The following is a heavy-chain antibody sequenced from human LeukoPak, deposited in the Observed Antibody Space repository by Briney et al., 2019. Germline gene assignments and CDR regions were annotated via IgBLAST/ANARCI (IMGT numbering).Heavy chain of an antibody. Sequence: ASVKVACKSSGFPFNGYYMHWVRQAPGQGLEWMGWINPNSGDANYAQKFQGRVTMTRDTSISTAYMELRRLRSDDTAVYHCAREGDSSADAFDIWGQGTTVTVSS. CDR2: INPNSGDA. D-gene: IGHD3-22*01. V-gene: IGHV1-2*02. CDR3: AREGDSSADAFDI. J-gene: IGHJ3*02. CDR1: GFPFNGYY.